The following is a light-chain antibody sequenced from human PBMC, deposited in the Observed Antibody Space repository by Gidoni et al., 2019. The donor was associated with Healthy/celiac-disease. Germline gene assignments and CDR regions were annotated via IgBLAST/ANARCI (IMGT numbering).Light chain of an antibody. CDR2: DVS. CDR3: SSYTSSSTYV. Sequence: QSALTQPASVSGSPGQSITISCTGTSSDVGGYNYVSWYQQHPGKPPKLMSYDVSNRPSGVSNRFSGSKSGNTASLTISGLQAEDEADYYCSSYTSSSTYVFGTGTKVTVL. J-gene: IGLJ1*01. V-gene: IGLV2-14*01. CDR1: SSDVGGYNY.